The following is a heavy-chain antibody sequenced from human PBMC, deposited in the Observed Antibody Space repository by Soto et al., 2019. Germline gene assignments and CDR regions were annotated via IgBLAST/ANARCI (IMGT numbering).Heavy chain of an antibody. CDR1: GYSFTSYW. D-gene: IGHD2-21*02. CDR3: ARHSSGGGNSVRHWYFDL. CDR2: IDPSDSYT. Sequence: PGESLKISCKGSGYSFTSYWISWVRQMPGKGLEWMGRIDPSDSYTNYSPSFQGHVTISADKSISTAYLQWSSLKASDTAMYYCARHSSGGGNSVRHWYFDLWGRGTLVTVSS. V-gene: IGHV5-10-1*01. J-gene: IGHJ2*01.